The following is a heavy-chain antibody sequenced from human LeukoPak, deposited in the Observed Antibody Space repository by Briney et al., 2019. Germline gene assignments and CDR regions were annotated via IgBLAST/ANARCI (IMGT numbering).Heavy chain of an antibody. J-gene: IGHJ4*02. CDR3: ARRGFYYFDY. D-gene: IGHD3-22*01. CDR2: INHSGST. Sequence: GSLRLSCAASGFTFSSYEMNWVCQAPGKGLEWIGEINHSGSTNYNPSLKSRVTISVDTSKNQFSLKLSSVTAADTAVYYCARRGFYYFDYWGQGTLVTVSS. V-gene: IGHV4-34*01. CDR1: GFTFSSYE.